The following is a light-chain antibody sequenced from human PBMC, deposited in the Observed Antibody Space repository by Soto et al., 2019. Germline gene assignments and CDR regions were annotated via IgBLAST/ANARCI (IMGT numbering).Light chain of an antibody. CDR2: GAS. J-gene: IGKJ1*01. Sequence: EVVLTQSPAILSLSPGESGTLSCRASQNIGSYLVWYQQRPGQAPRLLIYGASSRATGIPDRFSGSGSGTDFTLTISRLEPEDFAVYYCQQYGSSPPWTFGHGTKVDIK. CDR1: QNIGSY. CDR3: QQYGSSPPWT. V-gene: IGKV3-20*01.